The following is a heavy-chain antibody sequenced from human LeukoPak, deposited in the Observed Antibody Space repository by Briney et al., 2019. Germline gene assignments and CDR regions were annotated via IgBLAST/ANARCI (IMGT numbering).Heavy chain of an antibody. CDR1: GVSISSGGYY. CDR3: AREPVAHDAFDI. V-gene: IGHV4-31*03. J-gene: IGHJ3*02. D-gene: IGHD2-15*01. CDR2: IYYSGST. Sequence: SETLSLTCTVSGVSISSGGYYWSWIRQHPGKGLEWIGYIYYSGSTYYNPSLKSRVTISVDTSKNQFSLKLSSVTAADTAVYYCAREPVAHDAFDIWGQGTMVTVSS.